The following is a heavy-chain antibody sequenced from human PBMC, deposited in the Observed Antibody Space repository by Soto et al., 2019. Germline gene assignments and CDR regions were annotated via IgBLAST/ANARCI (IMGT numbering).Heavy chain of an antibody. CDR2: INHSGST. J-gene: IGHJ4*02. V-gene: IGHV4-34*01. CDR3: ARFHPPTGRYPSYCFDS. Sequence: SQTRSVARPVGEESFSGWSSYWLRQPPGKGLEWIWEINHSGSTNYNPSLKSRVTTSVDTSKTQFSLKLSSVTAAETAVYYCARFHPPTGRYPSYCFDSWGQRTLATDPS. D-gene: IGHD1-26*01. CDR1: EESFSGWS.